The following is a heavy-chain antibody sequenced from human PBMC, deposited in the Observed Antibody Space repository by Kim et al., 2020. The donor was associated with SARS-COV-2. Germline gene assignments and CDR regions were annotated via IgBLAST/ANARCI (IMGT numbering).Heavy chain of an antibody. J-gene: IGHJ4*02. D-gene: IGHD6-25*01. Sequence: ASVKVSCKTSGYTFTAYNIHWVRQAPGQGLEWMGLIKPSSGVTNYAQKFQGRVTMTRDTSISTAYMELSGLKLDDTAMFYCARAPIAAAIDYWGQGTLVTVSS. CDR1: GYTFTAYN. CDR2: IKPSSGVT. V-gene: IGHV1-2*06. CDR3: ARAPIAAAIDY.